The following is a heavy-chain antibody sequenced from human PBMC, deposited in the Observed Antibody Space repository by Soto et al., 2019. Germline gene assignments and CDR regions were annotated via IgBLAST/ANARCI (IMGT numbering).Heavy chain of an antibody. CDR2: VSYGATP. V-gene: IGHV4-39*02. J-gene: IGHJ4*02. CDR1: GASITTIPHN. CDR3: SRDLTGFTTWLHL. Sequence: SETLSLTCSVSGASITTIPHNWAWIRQPPKKGLQWIGTVSYGATPYSTASLESRATMSVDTSKNQFSLKLSSVTAADTAVYYCSRDLTGFTTWLHLWGQGALVTVSS. D-gene: IGHD3-22*01.